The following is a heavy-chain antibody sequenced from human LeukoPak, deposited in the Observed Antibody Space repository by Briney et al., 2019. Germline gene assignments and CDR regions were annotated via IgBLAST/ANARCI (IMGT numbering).Heavy chain of an antibody. CDR3: AKVATWTCFDY. V-gene: IGHV3-23*01. CDR2: ISGSGTGT. Sequence: PGGSLRLSCAAAGFTFSSYSMNWVRQAPGKGLEWVSAISGSGTGTYYADSVKGRFTISRDNSKNTLYLHMNSLRAEDTAVYYCAKVATWTCFDYWGQGTLVTVSS. J-gene: IGHJ4*02. CDR1: GFTFSSYS. D-gene: IGHD3/OR15-3a*01.